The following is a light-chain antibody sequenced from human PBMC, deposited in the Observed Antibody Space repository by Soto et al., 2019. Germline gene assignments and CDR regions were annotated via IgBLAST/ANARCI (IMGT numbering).Light chain of an antibody. Sequence: QSVLTQPPSMSGAPGQRVTISCTGSSSDIGAGYDVHWYQQFPGTAPKLLIYSNINRPSGVPDRFSGSKSGTSASLAITGLQAEDEADYYCQSYDSSLGGSKGVFGGGTKLTLL. J-gene: IGLJ3*02. CDR1: SSDIGAGYD. CDR3: QSYDSSLGGSKGV. V-gene: IGLV1-40*01. CDR2: SNI.